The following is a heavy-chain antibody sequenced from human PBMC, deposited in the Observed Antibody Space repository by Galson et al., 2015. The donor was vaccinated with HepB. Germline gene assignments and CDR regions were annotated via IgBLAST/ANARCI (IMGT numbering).Heavy chain of an antibody. J-gene: IGHJ4*02. Sequence: LRLSCAASRFSFTRYAMTWVRQAPGKGLEWVSSITSSGGNSYYTDSVKGRFTVSRDNSKNTLLLQLNSLRAEDTAMYFCAKDGIMVANNPYHFHYWGQGTLVTVSS. CDR3: AKDGIMVANNPYHFHY. D-gene: IGHD2-15*01. CDR1: RFSFTRYA. V-gene: IGHV3-23*01. CDR2: ITSSGGNS.